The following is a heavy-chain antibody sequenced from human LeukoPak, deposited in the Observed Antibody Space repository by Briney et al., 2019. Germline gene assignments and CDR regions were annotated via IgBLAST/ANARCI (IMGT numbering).Heavy chain of an antibody. CDR2: LWYDGSNK. D-gene: IGHD3-10*01. J-gene: IGHJ3*02. V-gene: IGHV3-33*01. Sequence: GGSLRLSCAASGFTLSNYGMHWARQAPGKGLEWVAVLWYDGSNKYYADSVKGRFTISRDNSKNTLYLQMNSLRPEDTALYYCARGDTMVRGLSLRAFDIWGQGTMVTVSS. CDR1: GFTLSNYG. CDR3: ARGDTMVRGLSLRAFDI.